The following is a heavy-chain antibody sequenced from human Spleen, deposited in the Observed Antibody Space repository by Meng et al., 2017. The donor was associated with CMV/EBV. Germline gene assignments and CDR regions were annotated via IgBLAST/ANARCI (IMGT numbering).Heavy chain of an antibody. CDR2: VSPSTGDT. CDR3: AKSIVGDRLDY. CDR1: GYSFTDYY. J-gene: IGHJ4*02. Sequence: ASVKISCKASGYSFTDYYLQWVRQAPGQGLECMGWVSPSTGDTHYAQKFQGRVTMTRDTSISTAYMELNSLRSDDTAVYYCAKSIVGDRLDYWGQGTLVTVSS. V-gene: IGHV1-2*02. D-gene: IGHD1-26*01.